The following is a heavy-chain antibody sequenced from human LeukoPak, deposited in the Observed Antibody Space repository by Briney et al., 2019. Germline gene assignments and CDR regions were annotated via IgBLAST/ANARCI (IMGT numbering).Heavy chain of an antibody. D-gene: IGHD2-2*01. CDR2: VYHSGST. V-gene: IGHV4-38-2*02. CDR1: GYSISTGYY. CDR3: ARGGVVPAAIANWFDP. J-gene: IGHJ5*02. Sequence: SETLSLTCTVSGYSISTGYYWGWIRPPPGKGLEWIGNVYHSGSTYYNPSLRSRVTISVDTSKNQFSLKLSSVTAADTAVYYCARGGVVPAAIANWFDPWGQGTLVTVSS.